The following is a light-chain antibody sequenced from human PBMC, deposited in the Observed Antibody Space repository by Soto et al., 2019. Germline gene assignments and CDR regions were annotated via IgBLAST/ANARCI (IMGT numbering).Light chain of an antibody. CDR2: NTN. CDR1: SGSVSTSYY. J-gene: IGLJ3*02. V-gene: IGLV8-61*01. Sequence: QTVVTQEPSFSVSPGGTVTLTCGLTSGSVSTSYYPSWYQQTPGQAPRTLIYNTNTRSSGVPDRFSGFILGNKAALTITGAQADDECDYYCVLYMGSGIWVFGGGTKLTVL. CDR3: VLYMGSGIWV.